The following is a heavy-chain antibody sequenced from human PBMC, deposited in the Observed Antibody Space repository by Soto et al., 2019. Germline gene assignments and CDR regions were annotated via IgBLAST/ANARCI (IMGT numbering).Heavy chain of an antibody. J-gene: IGHJ4*02. CDR2: IKQDGREK. CDR3: ARDKAASYYFDH. Sequence: VGSLRLSCAASGFTFSFYWMSWVRQAPGKGLEWVANIKQDGREKYYVHSVKGRFTISRDNAKKSLSLQMTSLRAEDTAVYYCARDKAASYYFDHWGQGARVTVSS. V-gene: IGHV3-7*03. CDR1: GFTFSFYW. D-gene: IGHD6-13*01.